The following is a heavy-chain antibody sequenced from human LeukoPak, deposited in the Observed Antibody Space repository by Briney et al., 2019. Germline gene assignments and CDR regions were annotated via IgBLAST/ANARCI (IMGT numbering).Heavy chain of an antibody. V-gene: IGHV1-69*04. CDR2: IIPILGIA. D-gene: IGHD6-19*01. CDR1: GGTFSSYA. Sequence: SVKVSCKASGGTFSSYAISWVRQAPGQGLEWMGRIIPILGIANYAQKFQGRVTITADKSTSTAYMELSSLRSEDTAVYYCASAVALPRYFEYWGQGTLVTVSS. J-gene: IGHJ4*02. CDR3: ASAVALPRYFEY.